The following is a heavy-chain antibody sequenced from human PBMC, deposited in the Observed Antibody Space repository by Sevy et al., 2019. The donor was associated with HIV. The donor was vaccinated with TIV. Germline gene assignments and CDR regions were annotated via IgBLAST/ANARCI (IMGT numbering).Heavy chain of an antibody. CDR2: ISYDGSNK. J-gene: IGHJ6*02. CDR1: GFTFSSYG. V-gene: IGHV3-30*18. D-gene: IGHD3-3*01. Sequence: GGSLRLSCAASGFTFSSYGMHWVRQAPGRGLEWVAVISYDGSNKYYADSVKGRFTISRDNSKNTLYLQMNSLRAEDTAVYYCAKDGKDYDFWSGYYTTLYYYGMDVWGQRTTVTVSS. CDR3: AKDGKDYDFWSGYYTTLYYYGMDV.